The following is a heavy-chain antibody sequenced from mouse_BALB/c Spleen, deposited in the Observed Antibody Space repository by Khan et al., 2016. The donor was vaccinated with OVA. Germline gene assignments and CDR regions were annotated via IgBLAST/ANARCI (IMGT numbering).Heavy chain of an antibody. CDR3: ASYYRYPAWFAY. CDR2: INPNTDYT. CDR1: GYTFTTYT. V-gene: IGHV1-4*01. J-gene: IGHJ3*01. D-gene: IGHD2-14*01. Sequence: QVQLQQSGAELARPGAAVKMSCKTSGYTFTTYTMHWVKQRPGQDLEWIGYINPNTDYTNYNQRFKDKATLTADKSSNTAYMQLSSLTSEDSAIYYCASYYRYPAWFAYWGQGTLVTVSA.